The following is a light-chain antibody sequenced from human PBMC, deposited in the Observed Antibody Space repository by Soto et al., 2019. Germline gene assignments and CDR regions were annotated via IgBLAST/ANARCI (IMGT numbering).Light chain of an antibody. Sequence: EIVLTQSPVKLSVSPGERAPLSCRASQSVSSNLAWYQQKPGQAPSLLIYGAFTRATGIPARFSGTGSGTEFTLTISSLQSEDFALYYCQQYNDWPLTFGQGTKVDIK. CDR3: QQYNDWPLT. CDR2: GAF. CDR1: QSVSSN. V-gene: IGKV3-15*01. J-gene: IGKJ1*01.